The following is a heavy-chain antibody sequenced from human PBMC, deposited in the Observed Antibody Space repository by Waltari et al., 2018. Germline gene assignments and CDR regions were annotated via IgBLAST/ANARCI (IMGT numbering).Heavy chain of an antibody. Sequence: QVHLVKSGAEVKKPGASVKVSCKVSGYTLTELSMPWVRQAPGKGLEWMGGFDPADGETIYAQKFQGRVTMTADTSTDTAYMVLSSLRSEDTAVYYCATASFLYCSGGSCYYNWFDPWGQGTLVSVSS. D-gene: IGHD2-15*01. CDR1: GYTLTELS. V-gene: IGHV1-24*01. CDR2: FDPADGET. CDR3: ATASFLYCSGGSCYYNWFDP. J-gene: IGHJ5*02.